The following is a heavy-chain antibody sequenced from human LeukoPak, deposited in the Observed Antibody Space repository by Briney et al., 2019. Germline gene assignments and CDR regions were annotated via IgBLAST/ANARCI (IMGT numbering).Heavy chain of an antibody. CDR2: ISAYNGNT. Sequence: ASVKVSCKASGYTFPSFGISWVRQAPGQGLEWMGWISAYNGNTNYAQQLQGRVTMTTDTSTSTAYMELGSLRSDDTAVYYCARDVSDFRSFSKYYYMDVWGKGTTVTVSS. CDR3: ARDVSDFRSFSKYYYMDV. D-gene: IGHD3-3*01. CDR1: GYTFPSFG. V-gene: IGHV1-18*01. J-gene: IGHJ6*03.